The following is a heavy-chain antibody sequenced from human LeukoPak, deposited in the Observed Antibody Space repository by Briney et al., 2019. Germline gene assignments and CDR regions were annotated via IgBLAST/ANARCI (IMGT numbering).Heavy chain of an antibody. J-gene: IGHJ4*02. V-gene: IGHV3-30*02. CDR3: AREGGRVVIGTFDH. D-gene: IGHD1/OR15-1a*01. CDR2: IQYDGSSK. Sequence: PGGSLRLSCVASGITFSGSGMHWVRQAPGKGLEWVAFIQYDGSSKYYADSVKGRFTISRDNSKNTVYLQMYSLRGEDTAAYYCAREGGRVVIGTFDHRGQGTLVTVSS. CDR1: GITFSGSG.